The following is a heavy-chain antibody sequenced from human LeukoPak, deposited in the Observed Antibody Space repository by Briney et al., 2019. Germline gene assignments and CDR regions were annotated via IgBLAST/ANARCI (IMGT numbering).Heavy chain of an antibody. Sequence: ASVKVSCKASGYTFTGYYMHWVRQAPGQGLEWMGWINPNSGGTNYAQKFQGRVTMTRDTSISTAYMELSRLRSDDTAVYYCAREGVLRFPHFDYWGQGTLVTVSS. V-gene: IGHV1-2*02. CDR2: INPNSGGT. CDR3: AREGVLRFPHFDY. CDR1: GYTFTGYY. D-gene: IGHD3-3*01. J-gene: IGHJ4*02.